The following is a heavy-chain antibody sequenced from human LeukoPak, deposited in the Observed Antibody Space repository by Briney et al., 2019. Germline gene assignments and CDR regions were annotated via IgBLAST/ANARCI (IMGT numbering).Heavy chain of an antibody. J-gene: IGHJ4*02. CDR1: GFTFSSYG. Sequence: GGSLRLSCAASGFTFSSYGMHWVRQAPGKGLEWVAVIWYDGSNKYYADSVKGRFTISRDNSKNTLYLQMNSLRAEDTAVYYCAKAQDTAMALDYWGQETLVTVSS. V-gene: IGHV3-33*06. CDR3: AKAQDTAMALDY. D-gene: IGHD5-18*01. CDR2: IWYDGSNK.